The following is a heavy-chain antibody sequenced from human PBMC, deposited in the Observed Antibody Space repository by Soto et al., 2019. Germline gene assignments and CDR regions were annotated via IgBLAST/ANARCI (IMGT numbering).Heavy chain of an antibody. CDR2: IYSGGST. Sequence: GGSLRLSCAASGFTVSSNYMNWVRQAPGKGLEWVSVIYSGGSTYYADSVKGRFTISRDSSKNMLYLQMNSLRAEDTAVYYCARDALGYADAFDYWGQGTLVTVSS. V-gene: IGHV3-66*01. CDR3: ARDALGYADAFDY. J-gene: IGHJ4*02. CDR1: GFTVSSNY. D-gene: IGHD5-12*01.